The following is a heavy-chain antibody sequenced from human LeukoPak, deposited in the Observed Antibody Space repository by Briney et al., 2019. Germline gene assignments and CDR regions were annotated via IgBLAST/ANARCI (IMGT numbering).Heavy chain of an antibody. CDR2: IAYDGSST. D-gene: IGHD2-21*02. V-gene: IGHV3-30*04. J-gene: IGHJ6*02. CDR3: ARGASTAAKYGMDV. Sequence: GGSLRLSCAASGFTFSNYAIHCVRQAPGKGLEWVAVIAYDGSSTVYADSVKGRFTISRDNSKNTLYLQMNSLRTEDTAVYYCARGASTAAKYGMDVWGRGTAVTVSS. CDR1: GFTFSNYA.